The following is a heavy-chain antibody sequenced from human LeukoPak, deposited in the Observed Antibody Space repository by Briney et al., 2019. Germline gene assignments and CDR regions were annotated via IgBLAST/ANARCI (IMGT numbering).Heavy chain of an antibody. V-gene: IGHV3-21*01. J-gene: IGHJ4*02. CDR2: ISSSSSYI. CDR3: ARDQSEDIVATIEYIGGGDY. D-gene: IGHD5-12*01. CDR1: GFTFSSYS. Sequence: KAGGSLRLSCAASGFTFSSYSMNWVRQAPGKGLEWVSSISSSSSYIYYADSVKGRFTISRDNAKNSLYLQMNSLRAEDTAVYYCARDQSEDIVATIEYIGGGDYWGQGTLVTVSS.